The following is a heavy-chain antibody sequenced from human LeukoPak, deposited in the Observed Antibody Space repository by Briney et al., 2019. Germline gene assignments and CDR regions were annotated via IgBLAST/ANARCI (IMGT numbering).Heavy chain of an antibody. V-gene: IGHV4-59*11. J-gene: IGHJ3*01. CDR1: GGSISNHY. CDR2: IYYGGST. D-gene: IGHD2-21*01. Sequence: SETLSLTCTVSGGSISNHYWSWIRQPPGKGLEWIGYIYYGGSTNYNPSLKSRLTMSVDASKNQFSLRMPSVTAADTAVYFCARGFSQTYYAFDVWSEGTMVTVSS. CDR3: ARGFSQTYYAFDV.